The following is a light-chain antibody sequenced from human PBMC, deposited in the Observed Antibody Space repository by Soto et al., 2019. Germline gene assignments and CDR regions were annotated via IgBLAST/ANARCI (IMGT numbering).Light chain of an antibody. J-gene: IGKJ4*01. CDR3: QQRSTWPVT. Sequence: VVLTQSPATLSLSPGERATLSCRASQSISEFLAWYQQKPGQAPRLLIYDASNRATGTPARFSGSGSGTDFTLAISSLEAEDFALYYCQQRSTWPVTFGGGTKVEIK. CDR1: QSISEF. CDR2: DAS. V-gene: IGKV3-11*01.